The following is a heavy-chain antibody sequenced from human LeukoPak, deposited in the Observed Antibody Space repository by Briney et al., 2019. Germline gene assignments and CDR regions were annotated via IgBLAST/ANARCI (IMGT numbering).Heavy chain of an antibody. J-gene: IGHJ4*02. Sequence: GGSLRLSCAASGFTFSSYGMHWVRQAPGKGLEWVAVISYDGSNKYYADSVKGRFTISRDNSKNTLYLQMNSLRAEDTAVYYCAKDDSSGCYDYWGQGTLVTVSP. CDR1: GFTFSSYG. V-gene: IGHV3-30*18. D-gene: IGHD6-19*01. CDR3: AKDDSSGCYDY. CDR2: ISYDGSNK.